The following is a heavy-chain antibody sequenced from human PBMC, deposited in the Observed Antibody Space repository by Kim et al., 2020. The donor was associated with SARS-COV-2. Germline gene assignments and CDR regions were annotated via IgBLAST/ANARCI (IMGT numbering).Heavy chain of an antibody. J-gene: IGHJ4*02. D-gene: IGHD3-22*01. CDR1: GFTVSSNY. Sequence: GRSLRLSCAVSGFTVSSNYMSWVRQAPGKGLEWVSVIHSSGTTYYADSVKGRFTISRDNSKNTVFLQMNSLRAEDTAVYYCARALFYYESGGFWGQGTLVTVSS. V-gene: IGHV3-53*01. CDR3: ARALFYYESGGF. CDR2: IHSSGTT.